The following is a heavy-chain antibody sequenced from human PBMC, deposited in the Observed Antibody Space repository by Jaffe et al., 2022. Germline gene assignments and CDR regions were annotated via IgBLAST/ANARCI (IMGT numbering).Heavy chain of an antibody. D-gene: IGHD3-10*01. V-gene: IGHV3-23*01. J-gene: IGHJ4*02. CDR2: LSGSGTST. CDR3: AKERNSFASGSSIYGTYYFDY. CDR1: GFTFSTYA. Sequence: EVQLLESGGGLVQPGGSLRLSCAASGFTFSTYAMSWVRQAPGKGLEWVSALSGSGTSTYYADSVKGRFTISRDNSKNTLYLQMNSLRAEDTAVYYCAKERNSFASGSSIYGTYYFDYWGQGILVTVSS.